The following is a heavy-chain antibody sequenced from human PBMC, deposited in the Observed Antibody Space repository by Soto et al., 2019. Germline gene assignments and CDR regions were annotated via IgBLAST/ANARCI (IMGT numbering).Heavy chain of an antibody. Sequence: GASVKVSCKASGGTISSYAISWVRQAPGQGLEWMGGIIPIFGTANYAQKFQGRVTITADESTSTACMELSSLRSEDTAVYYCARGPVAAGYSYGYYYHGMDVWGQGTTVTVSS. D-gene: IGHD5-18*01. CDR2: IIPIFGTA. J-gene: IGHJ6*02. CDR1: GGTISSYA. CDR3: ARGPVAAGYSYGYYYHGMDV. V-gene: IGHV1-69*13.